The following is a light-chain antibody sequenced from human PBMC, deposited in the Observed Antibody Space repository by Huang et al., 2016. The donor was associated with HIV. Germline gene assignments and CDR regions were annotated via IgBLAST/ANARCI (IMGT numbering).Light chain of an antibody. V-gene: IGKV3-15*01. J-gene: IGKJ1*01. CDR2: GAS. CDR1: QSVSSN. CDR3: QQYNNWPRT. Sequence: EIMMTQSPATLSVSPGERATLSCRASQSVSSNLVWYQQKPGQAPGVLIYGASIRASGIPARFRGRGSGTEFTLTISSLQSEDFAVYYCQQYNNWPRTFGQGTKVEIK.